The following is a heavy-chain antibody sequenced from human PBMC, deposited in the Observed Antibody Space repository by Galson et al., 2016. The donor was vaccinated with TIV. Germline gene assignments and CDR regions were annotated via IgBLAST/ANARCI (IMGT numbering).Heavy chain of an antibody. CDR3: AREGENRGSYVGY. J-gene: IGHJ4*02. CDR1: GYSIRSGSYY. CDR2: IYYPGTT. Sequence: TLSLTCDVSGYSIRSGSYYWTWIRQPPGKGLECIGYIYYPGTTKYNPSLQSRVTISIDMSKNQLSLNLRSVTAADTAVYYCAREGENRGSYVGYWGQGTLVTVSS. V-gene: IGHV4-61*01. D-gene: IGHD6-19*01.